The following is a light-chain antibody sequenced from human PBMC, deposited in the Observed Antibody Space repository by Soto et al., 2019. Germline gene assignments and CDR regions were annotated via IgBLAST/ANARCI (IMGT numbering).Light chain of an antibody. CDR3: QHYSYSRYFS. CDR1: ESVSHNY. Sequence: EIVLTQSPGTLSLSPGERATLSCRASESVSHNYLAWYQQKPGQAPRLLISGVSFRATGIPARFSGSGSGTDFSLTISRLEPEDFAVYYCQHYSYSRYFSFGPGTKVEVK. V-gene: IGKV3-20*01. J-gene: IGKJ3*01. CDR2: GVS.